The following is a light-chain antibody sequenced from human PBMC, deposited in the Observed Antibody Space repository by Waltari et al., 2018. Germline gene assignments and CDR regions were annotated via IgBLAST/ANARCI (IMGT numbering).Light chain of an antibody. CDR3: KSYTGTGSWV. V-gene: IGLV2-14*03. Sequence: QSALTQPASVSGSPGQSITISCPGTSSDVGFYNYVSWYQQHPGKAPKVILYDVSQRPSGISNRFDGSKFGNTASLTISGLQAEEEADYYCKSYTGTGSWVFGGGTKVTVL. J-gene: IGLJ3*02. CDR1: SSDVGFYNY. CDR2: DVS.